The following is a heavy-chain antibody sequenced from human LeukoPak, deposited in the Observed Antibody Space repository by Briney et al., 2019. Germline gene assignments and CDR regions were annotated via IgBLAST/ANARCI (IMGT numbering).Heavy chain of an antibody. V-gene: IGHV3-53*01. CDR2: IYSGGDT. Sequence: GGCLRLSCAPSGFTVSSNYMRSVRHAPGEGLECGLVIYSGGDTYYADSPKGRFTTSRDNSKNTLYLQMKSLRPEHTALCYCARDQTVPPGDAFDIWGQGTMVTVSS. D-gene: IGHD4-17*01. CDR1: GFTVSSNY. J-gene: IGHJ3*02. CDR3: ARDQTVPPGDAFDI.